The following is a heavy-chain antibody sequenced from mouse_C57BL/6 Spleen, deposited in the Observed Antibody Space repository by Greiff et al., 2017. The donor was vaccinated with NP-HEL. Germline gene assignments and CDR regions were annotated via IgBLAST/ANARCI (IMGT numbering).Heavy chain of an antibody. J-gene: IGHJ2*01. V-gene: IGHV1-61*01. CDR3: VRERFNWGPFDY. CDR2: IYPSDSET. D-gene: IGHD4-1*01. Sequence: QVQLQQPGAELVRPGSSVKLSCKASGYTFTSYWMDWVKQRPGQGLEWIGNIYPSDSETHYNQKFKDKATLTVDKSSSTAYMQLSSLTSEDSAVDYCVRERFNWGPFDYWGQGTTLTVSS. CDR1: GYTFTSYW.